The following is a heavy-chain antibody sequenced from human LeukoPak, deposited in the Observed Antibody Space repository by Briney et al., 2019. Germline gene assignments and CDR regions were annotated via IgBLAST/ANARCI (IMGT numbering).Heavy chain of an antibody. CDR2: INPNSGGT. CDR1: GYTFTDYY. Sequence: ASVKVSCKASGYTFTDYYMHWVRQAPGQGLEWMGWINPNSGGTNYAQKFQGRVTMTRDTSISTAYMELSRLRSDDTAVYYCARYYYDSSAYHAQFDYWGQGTLVTVSS. CDR3: ARYYYDSSAYHAQFDY. J-gene: IGHJ4*02. V-gene: IGHV1-2*02. D-gene: IGHD3-22*01.